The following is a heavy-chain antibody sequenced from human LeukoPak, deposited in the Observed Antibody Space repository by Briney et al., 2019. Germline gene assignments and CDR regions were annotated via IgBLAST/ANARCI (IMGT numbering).Heavy chain of an antibody. J-gene: IGHJ3*02. V-gene: IGHV1-58*02. Sequence: SVKVSCKASGFTFTSSAMQWVRQARGQRLEWIGWIVVGSGNTNYAQKFQERVTITRDMSTSTAYMELSSLRSEDTAVYYCAAAGATTVVTRDAFDIWGQGTVVTVSS. CDR1: GFTFTSSA. CDR3: AAAGATTVVTRDAFDI. CDR2: IVVGSGNT. D-gene: IGHD4-23*01.